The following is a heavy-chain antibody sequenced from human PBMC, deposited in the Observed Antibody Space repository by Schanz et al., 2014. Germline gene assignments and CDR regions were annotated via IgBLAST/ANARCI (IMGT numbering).Heavy chain of an antibody. CDR1: GGSIRNYY. J-gene: IGHJ6*02. CDR3: ARLNYDSSGYPYYYGMDV. CDR2: IHYSGST. V-gene: IGHV4-59*08. D-gene: IGHD3-22*01. Sequence: QVQLQESGPGLVKPSETLSLTCSVSGGSIRNYYWNWIRQPPGKGVEWIGYIHYSGSTNYNPSLESRVAMSEDPSKNQSSLKLSSVPAADTAVYYCARLNYDSSGYPYYYGMDVWGQGTTVTVSS.